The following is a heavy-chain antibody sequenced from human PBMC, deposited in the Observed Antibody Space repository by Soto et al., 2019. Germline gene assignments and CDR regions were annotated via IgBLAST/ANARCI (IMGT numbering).Heavy chain of an antibody. CDR2: IHPKSGGA. J-gene: IGHJ4*02. V-gene: IGHV1-2*04. CDR1: GFTFTGHY. D-gene: IGHD2-15*01. Sequence: ASVKVSCTASGFTFTGHYIHWVRQAPGQGLEWMGWIHPKSGGATVAVKFQGSVTMTRDMSIHTAYMELSGLTSDDTAVYYCAREYCSSGNGYSVVGHFDSWGQGTLVTVSS. CDR3: AREYCSSGNGYSVVGHFDS.